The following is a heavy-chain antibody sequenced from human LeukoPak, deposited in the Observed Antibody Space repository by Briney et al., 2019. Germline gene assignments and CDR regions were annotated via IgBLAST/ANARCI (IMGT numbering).Heavy chain of an antibody. CDR2: INPNSGGT. J-gene: IGHJ5*02. CDR1: GYTFTGYY. V-gene: IGHV1-2*02. Sequence: ASVKVSCKASGYTFTGYYMHWVRQAPGQGLEWMGWINPNSGGTNYAQKFQGRVTTTRDTSISTAYMELSRLRSDDTAVYYCARDGEYDYVWGSYRLETNWFDPWGQGTLVTVSS. CDR3: ARDGEYDYVWGSYRLETNWFDP. D-gene: IGHD3-16*02.